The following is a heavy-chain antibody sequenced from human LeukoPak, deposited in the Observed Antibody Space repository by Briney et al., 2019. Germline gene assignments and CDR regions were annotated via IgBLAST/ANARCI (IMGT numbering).Heavy chain of an antibody. CDR2: IYYSGNT. CDR3: ARRGSPGDWFDP. V-gene: IGHV4-59*11. D-gene: IGHD3-10*01. J-gene: IGHJ5*02. Sequence: PSETLSLTCTVSGGSMRSHYWSWIGQPPGKGLEWIGYIYYSGNTNYNPSFKSRVTISVDTSKNKFSLKLSSVTAADTAVYYCARRGSPGDWFDPWGQGTLVTVSS. CDR1: GGSMRSHY.